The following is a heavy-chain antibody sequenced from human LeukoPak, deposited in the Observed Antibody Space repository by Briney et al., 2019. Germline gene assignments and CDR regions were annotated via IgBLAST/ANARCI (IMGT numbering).Heavy chain of an antibody. D-gene: IGHD6-25*01. CDR1: GYTFTSYD. Sequence: GASVKVSCKASGYTFTSYDINWVRQATGQGLEWMGWMNPNSGNTGYAQKFQGRVTMTRNTSISTAYMELSSLRSEDTAVYYCARGRAAQGYFDYWGQGTLVTVSS. CDR2: MNPNSGNT. CDR3: ARGRAAQGYFDY. J-gene: IGHJ4*02. V-gene: IGHV1-8*01.